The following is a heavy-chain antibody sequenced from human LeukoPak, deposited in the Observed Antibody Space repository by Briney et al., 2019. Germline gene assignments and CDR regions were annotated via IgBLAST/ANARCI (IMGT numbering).Heavy chain of an antibody. D-gene: IGHD1-26*01. V-gene: IGHV3-30*18. CDR1: GLTFSSYG. J-gene: IGHJ4*02. CDR2: ISYDGSNK. Sequence: GGSLRLSCAASGLTFSSYGMHWVRQAPGKGLEWVAVISYDGSNKYYADSVKGRFTISRDNSKNTLYLQMNSLRAEDTAVYYCANSGFDYWGQGTLVTVSS. CDR3: ANSGFDY.